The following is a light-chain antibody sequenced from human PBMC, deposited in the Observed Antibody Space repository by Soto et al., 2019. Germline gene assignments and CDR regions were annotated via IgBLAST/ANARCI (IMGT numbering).Light chain of an antibody. CDR3: QQYHNYPRT. Sequence: DIQMTQSPSTLSASVGDTVTITCRASQSISTWSAWYPQKPGKAPELVIYDASKLHRGVPSRFSGSGSGTEFTLTISSLQPDDFATYYCQQYHNYPRTFGQGTKVEIK. CDR2: DAS. V-gene: IGKV1-5*01. J-gene: IGKJ1*01. CDR1: QSISTW.